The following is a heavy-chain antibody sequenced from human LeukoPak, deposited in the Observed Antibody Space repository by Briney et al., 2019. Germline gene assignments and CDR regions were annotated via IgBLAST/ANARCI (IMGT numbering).Heavy chain of an antibody. CDR1: GYSFSNYG. CDR3: ARLLQLQSTPADY. V-gene: IGHV1-18*01. Sequence: ASVQVSCKASGYSFSNYGLCWVRQAPGQGLEWMGWISVRSGDTNYAQRFLGRVTMTADTSTNTANMDLRNLRSDDTAVYYCARLLQLQSTPADYWGQGTLVTVSS. D-gene: IGHD4-11*01. CDR2: ISVRSGDT. J-gene: IGHJ4*02.